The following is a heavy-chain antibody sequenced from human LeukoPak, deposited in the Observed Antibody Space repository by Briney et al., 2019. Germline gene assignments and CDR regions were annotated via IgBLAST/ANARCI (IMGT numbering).Heavy chain of an antibody. Sequence: ASVKVSCKASGYTFTSYDINWVRQATGQGLEWMGWMNPNSGNTGYAQKFQGRVPMTRNTSISTAYMELSSLRSEDTAVYYCARGIVLRYFDWLKAQGHWYFDLWGRGTLVTVSS. V-gene: IGHV1-8*01. D-gene: IGHD3-9*01. CDR2: MNPNSGNT. CDR1: GYTFTSYD. CDR3: ARGIVLRYFDWLKAQGHWYFDL. J-gene: IGHJ2*01.